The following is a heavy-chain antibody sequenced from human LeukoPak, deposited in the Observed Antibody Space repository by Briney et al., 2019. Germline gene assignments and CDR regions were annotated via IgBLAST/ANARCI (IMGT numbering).Heavy chain of an antibody. CDR3: ARDSSSSLSSKYYFDY. V-gene: IGHV3-74*01. CDR1: GFTFSSYW. J-gene: IGHJ4*02. D-gene: IGHD6-6*01. CDR2: INSGGSST. Sequence: GGSLRLSCAASGFTFSSYWMHWVRQAPGKGLVWVSRINSGGSSTSYADSVKGRFTISRDNAKNSLYLQMNSLRAEDTAVYYCARDSSSSLSSKYYFDYWGQGTLVTVSS.